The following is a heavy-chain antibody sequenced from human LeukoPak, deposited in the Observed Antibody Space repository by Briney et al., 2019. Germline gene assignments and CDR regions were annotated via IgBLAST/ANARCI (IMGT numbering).Heavy chain of an antibody. CDR1: GYTFTSYY. V-gene: IGHV1-46*01. D-gene: IGHD6-13*01. Sequence: ASVKVPCKASGYTFTSYYMHWVRQAPGQGLEWMRIINPSGGSTSYAQKFQGRVTMTRDTSTSTVYMELSSLRSEDTAVYYCARGGAPSIAAAGKDFDYWGQGTLVTVSS. J-gene: IGHJ4*02. CDR3: ARGGAPSIAAAGKDFDY. CDR2: INPSGGST.